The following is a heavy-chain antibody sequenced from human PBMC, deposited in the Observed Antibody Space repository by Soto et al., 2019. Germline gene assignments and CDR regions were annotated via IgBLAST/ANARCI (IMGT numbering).Heavy chain of an antibody. J-gene: IGHJ4*02. CDR1: GYTFTGYY. CDR2: ISAYNGNT. D-gene: IGHD3-3*01. Sequence: ASVKVSCKASGYTFTGYYMHWVRQAPGQGLEWMGWISAYNGNTNYAQKLQGRVTMTTDTSTSTAYMELRSLRSDDTAVYYCARVLRHEVDYWGQGTLVTVSS. V-gene: IGHV1-18*04. CDR3: ARVLRHEVDY.